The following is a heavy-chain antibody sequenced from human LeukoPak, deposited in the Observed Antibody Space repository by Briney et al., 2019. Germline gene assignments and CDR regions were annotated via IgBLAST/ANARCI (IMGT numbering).Heavy chain of an antibody. Sequence: PGGSLRLSCAASGFTFDDYAMHWVRQAPGKGLEWVSGISWNSGSIGYADSVKGRFTISRDNAKNSLYLQMNSLRAEDTALYYCARGMSGSYLHYFDYWGQGTLVTVSS. CDR1: GFTFDDYA. V-gene: IGHV3-9*01. J-gene: IGHJ4*02. CDR3: ARGMSGSYLHYFDY. CDR2: ISWNSGSI. D-gene: IGHD1-26*01.